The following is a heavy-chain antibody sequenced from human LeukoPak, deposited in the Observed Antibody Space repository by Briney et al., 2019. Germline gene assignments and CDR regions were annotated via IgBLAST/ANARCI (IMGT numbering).Heavy chain of an antibody. J-gene: IGHJ4*02. CDR2: IYYSGST. CDR1: GGSISSYY. V-gene: IGHV4-59*01. D-gene: IGHD5-24*01. Sequence: SETLSLTCTVSGGSISSYYWSWIRQPPGKGLEWIGYIYYSGSTNYNPSLKSRVTISVDTSKNQFSLKLSSVTAADTAVYYCAAGENRDGYNYGGFWGQGTLVTVSS. CDR3: AAGENRDGYNYGGF.